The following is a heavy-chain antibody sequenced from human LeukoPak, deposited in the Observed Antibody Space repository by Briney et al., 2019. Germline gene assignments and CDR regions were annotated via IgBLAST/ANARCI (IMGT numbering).Heavy chain of an antibody. CDR2: ISSDGYRT. CDR1: GFPFSTYD. CDR3: AKGLGTGSVLARPLHY. V-gene: IGHV3-30*18. D-gene: IGHD3-10*01. J-gene: IGHJ4*02. Sequence: GGSLRLSCAASGFPFSTYDMHWVRQAPDKGLQWVAVISSDGYRTDYPDSVRGRFTISRDNFTNTVDLQMISVTAEDTAMYFRAKGLGTGSVLARPLHYWGQGTLVTVSS.